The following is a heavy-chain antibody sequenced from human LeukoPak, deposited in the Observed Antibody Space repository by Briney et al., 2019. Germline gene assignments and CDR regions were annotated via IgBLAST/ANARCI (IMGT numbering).Heavy chain of an antibody. V-gene: IGHV1-18*01. CDR2: ISAYNGNT. J-gene: IGHJ5*02. D-gene: IGHD6-19*01. Sequence: ASVKVSCKASGYTFTSYGISWVRQAPGQGLEWMGWISAYNGNTNYAQKLQGRVTMTTDTSTSTAYMELRSLRSDDTAVYYCARGGGSGWSRPRPYWFDPWGQGTLVTVSS. CDR3: ARGGGSGWSRPRPYWFDP. CDR1: GYTFTSYG.